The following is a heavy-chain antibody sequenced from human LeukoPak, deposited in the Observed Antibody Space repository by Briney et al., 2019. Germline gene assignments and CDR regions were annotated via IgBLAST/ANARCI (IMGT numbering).Heavy chain of an antibody. CDR2: ISAYNGNT. Sequence: ASVKVSCKASGYTFTSYGISWVRQAPGQGLEWMGWISAYNGNTNYAQKLQGGVTMTTDTSTSTAYMELRSLRSDDTAVYYCAIPSTLAYCGGDCYAFDYWGQGTLVTVSS. V-gene: IGHV1-18*01. D-gene: IGHD2-21*02. CDR1: GYTFTSYG. CDR3: AIPSTLAYCGGDCYAFDY. J-gene: IGHJ4*02.